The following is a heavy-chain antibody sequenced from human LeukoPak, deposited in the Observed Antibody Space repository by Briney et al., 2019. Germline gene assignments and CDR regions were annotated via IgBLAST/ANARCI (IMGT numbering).Heavy chain of an antibody. CDR1: GLTFSRHG. D-gene: IGHD1-26*01. V-gene: IGHV3-23*01. Sequence: GGSLRLSCAASGLTFSRHGVTWVRQPPGKGLEWVSGISSSGGVTYYADSVKGRFTISRDNSKNTVFLQMNSLRAEDTAVYYCARDSGSYYLFDYWGQGTLVAVSS. J-gene: IGHJ4*02. CDR3: ARDSGSYYLFDY. CDR2: ISSSGGVT.